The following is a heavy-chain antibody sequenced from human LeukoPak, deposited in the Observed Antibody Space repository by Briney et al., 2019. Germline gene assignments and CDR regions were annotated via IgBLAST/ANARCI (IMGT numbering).Heavy chain of an antibody. Sequence: ASLKVSCKASGFTFTDYYMHWVRLAPGQGLEWMGYINPNNDITNFPQKFRGRFTFSTDTSISADYMELSRMISDDTAMYYCVREGITKAFDLWGQGAMVTVSS. CDR3: VREGITKAFDL. D-gene: IGHD1-14*01. J-gene: IGHJ4*02. CDR1: GFTFTDYY. CDR2: INPNNDIT. V-gene: IGHV1-2*02.